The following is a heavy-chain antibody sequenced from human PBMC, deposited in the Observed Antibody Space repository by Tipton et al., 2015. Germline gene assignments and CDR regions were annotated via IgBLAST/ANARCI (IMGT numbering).Heavy chain of an antibody. J-gene: IGHJ4*02. CDR1: GFNFDVYG. Sequence: SLRLSCAASGFNFDVYGMSWVRQAPGKGLEWISDINWDGSRAGYADSVKGRFTISRDNAKNSLYLQMNSLRAEDTAFYYCARQEGTGVYFYFDYWGQGTPVTVSS. D-gene: IGHD5/OR15-5a*01. CDR2: INWDGSRA. CDR3: ARQEGTGVYFYFDY. V-gene: IGHV3-20*04.